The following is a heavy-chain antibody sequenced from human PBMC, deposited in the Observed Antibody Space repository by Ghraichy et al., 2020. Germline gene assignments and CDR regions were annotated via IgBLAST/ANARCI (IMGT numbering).Heavy chain of an antibody. CDR3: AKGQTSSFGGLWFDP. CDR2: ISGSGGST. D-gene: IGHD3-10*01. V-gene: IGHV3-23*01. CDR1: GFTFSSYA. J-gene: IGHJ5*02. Sequence: GESLNISCAASGFTFSSYAMSWVRQAPGKGLEWVSAISGSGGSTYYADSVKGRFTISRDNSKNTLYLQMNSLRAEDTAVYYCAKGQTSSFGGLWFDPWGQGTLVTVSS.